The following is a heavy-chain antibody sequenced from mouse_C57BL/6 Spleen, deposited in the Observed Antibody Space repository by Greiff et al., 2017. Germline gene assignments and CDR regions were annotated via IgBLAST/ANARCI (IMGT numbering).Heavy chain of an antibody. Sequence: VQLVESGPGLVAPSQSLSISCTVSGFSLTSYGVHWVRQPPGKGLEWLVVIWSDGSTTYNSAHKSRRSISKDNTKSQVFLKMSSLQTDDTAMYDGAREVLRRFDYWGQGTTLTVSS. J-gene: IGHJ2*01. CDR2: IWSDGST. V-gene: IGHV2-6*03. D-gene: IGHD2-14*01. CDR3: AREVLRRFDY. CDR1: GFSLTSYG.